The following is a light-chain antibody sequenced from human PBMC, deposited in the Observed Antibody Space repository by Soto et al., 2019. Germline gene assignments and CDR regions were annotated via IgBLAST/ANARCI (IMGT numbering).Light chain of an antibody. CDR1: SGHSSYA. CDR2: LNNDGSH. V-gene: IGLV4-69*01. CDR3: QTWGTGFQF. Sequence: QLVLTQSPSASASLGASVKLTCTLSSGHSSYAIAWHQKQPGKGPRYLMDLNNDGSHTKGDGIPDRLSGSSSGADRFLIISRLQSEDEADYYCQTWGTGFQFFGGGTQLTVL. J-gene: IGLJ2*01.